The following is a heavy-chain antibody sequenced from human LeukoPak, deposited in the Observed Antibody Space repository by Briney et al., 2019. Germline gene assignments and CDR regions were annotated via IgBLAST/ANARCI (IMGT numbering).Heavy chain of an antibody. CDR3: TTGVWFAKGSWFDP. Sequence: PGGSLRLSCAASGFTFSNAWMSWVRQAPGKGLEWVGRIKSKTDGGTTDYAAPVKGRFTISRDDSKNTLYLQMNSLKTEDTAVYYCTTGVWFAKGSWFDPCGQGTLVTVSS. CDR1: GFTFSNAW. D-gene: IGHD3-10*01. V-gene: IGHV3-15*01. J-gene: IGHJ5*02. CDR2: IKSKTDGGTT.